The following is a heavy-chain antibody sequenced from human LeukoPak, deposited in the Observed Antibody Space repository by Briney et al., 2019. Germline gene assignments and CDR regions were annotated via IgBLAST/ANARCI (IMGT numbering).Heavy chain of an antibody. CDR1: GFTFSSYG. D-gene: IGHD3-10*01. CDR2: ISYDGSNK. Sequence: GGSLRLSFAASGFTFSSYGMHWVRQAPGKGLEWVAVISYDGSNKYYADSVKGRFTISRDNSKNTLYLQMNSLRAEDTAVYYCAKDRARAMVRGVIIDYWGQGTLVTVSS. J-gene: IGHJ4*02. CDR3: AKDRARAMVRGVIIDY. V-gene: IGHV3-30*18.